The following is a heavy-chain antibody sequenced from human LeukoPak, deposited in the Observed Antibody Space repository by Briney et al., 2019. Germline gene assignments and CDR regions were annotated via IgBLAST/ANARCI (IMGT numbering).Heavy chain of an antibody. Sequence: SETLSLTCAVYGGSFSGYYWSWIRQPPGKGLEWIGEINHSGNTNYNPSLKSRVTISVDTSKNQFSLKLSSVTAADTTVYYCARSFVITMVRGASGWFDPWGQGTLVTVSP. CDR2: INHSGNT. J-gene: IGHJ5*02. CDR3: ARSFVITMVRGASGWFDP. D-gene: IGHD3-10*01. V-gene: IGHV4-34*01. CDR1: GGSFSGYY.